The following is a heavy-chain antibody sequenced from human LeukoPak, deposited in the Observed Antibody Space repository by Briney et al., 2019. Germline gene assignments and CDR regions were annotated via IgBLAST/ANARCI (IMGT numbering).Heavy chain of an antibody. V-gene: IGHV4-34*01. Sequence: SETLSLTCAVYGGSFSGYYWSWIRQPPGKGLEWIGEINHSGSTNYNPSLKSRVTISVDTSKNQFSLQLSSVTAADTAVYYCARSSYYYGADALDIWGQGTMVTVSS. D-gene: IGHD3-10*01. CDR3: ARSSYYYGADALDI. CDR1: GGSFSGYY. CDR2: INHSGST. J-gene: IGHJ3*02.